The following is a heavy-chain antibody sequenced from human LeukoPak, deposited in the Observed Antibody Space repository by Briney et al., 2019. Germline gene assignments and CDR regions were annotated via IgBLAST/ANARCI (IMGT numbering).Heavy chain of an antibody. J-gene: IGHJ6*03. CDR1: GFTFSSYG. CDR2: IQFDGSNK. Sequence: GGSLRLSCAASGFTFSSYGMHWVRQAPGKGLEWVAFIQFDGSNKYYADSVKGRFTISRGNSKNTLYLQMNSLRAEDTAVYYCASGEGQWNDYYMDVWGKGTTVTVSS. D-gene: IGHD1-1*01. CDR3: ASGEGQWNDYYMDV. V-gene: IGHV3-30*02.